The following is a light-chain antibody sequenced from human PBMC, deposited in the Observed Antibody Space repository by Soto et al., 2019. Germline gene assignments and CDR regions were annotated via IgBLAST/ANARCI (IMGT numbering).Light chain of an antibody. V-gene: IGLV2-14*03. CDR2: DVS. CDR1: SSDVGAYNY. CDR3: TSFTTISTLV. J-gene: IGLJ2*01. Sequence: QSALTQPASVSGSPGQSITISCTGTSSDVGAYNYVSWYQHHPGKAPKLMIYDVSNRPSGVSNRFSGSKSGNTASLTISRLQAEDEADYYCTSFTTISTLVFGGGTKLTVL.